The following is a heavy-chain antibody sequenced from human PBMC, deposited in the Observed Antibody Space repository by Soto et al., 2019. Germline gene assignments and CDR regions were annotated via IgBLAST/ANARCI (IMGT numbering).Heavy chain of an antibody. D-gene: IGHD1-26*01. CDR2: IYYSGST. CDR3: ASTRGSYLGVHAFDI. J-gene: IGHJ3*02. CDR1: GGSISSGGYY. V-gene: IGHV4-31*03. Sequence: QVQLQESGPGLVKPSQTLSLTCTVSGGSISSGGYYWSWIRQHPGKGLEWIGYIYYSGSTYYNPSLRSRVPMSVDTSKNQFSLKLSSVTAADTAVYYCASTRGSYLGVHAFDIWGQGTMVTVSS.